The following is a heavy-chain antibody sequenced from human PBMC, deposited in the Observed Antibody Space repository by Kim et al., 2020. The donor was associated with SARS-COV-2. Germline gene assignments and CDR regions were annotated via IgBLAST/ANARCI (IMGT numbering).Heavy chain of an antibody. D-gene: IGHD3-10*01. V-gene: IGHV3-33*01. J-gene: IGHJ6*02. Sequence: GGSLRLSCAASGFTFSSYGMHWVRQAPGKGLEWVAVIWYDGSNKSSADSVKGRFTISRDNSKNTLYLQMNSLRAEDTAVYYCARSGSGNGMDVWGQGTTVTVSS. CDR2: IWYDGSNK. CDR3: ARSGSGNGMDV. CDR1: GFTFSSYG.